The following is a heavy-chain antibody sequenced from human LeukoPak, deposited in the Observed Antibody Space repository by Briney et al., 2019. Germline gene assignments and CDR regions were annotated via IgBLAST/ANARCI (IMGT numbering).Heavy chain of an antibody. CDR2: IYSSGST. CDR1: GGSISANY. Sequence: SETLSLTCTVSGGSISANYWIWMRQSAGKGLEYIGRIYSSGSTNYNPSLKSRVTISVDKSKNQFSLKLSSVTAADTAVYYCARRITMVRGFDPWGQGTLVTVSS. D-gene: IGHD3-10*01. CDR3: ARRITMVRGFDP. J-gene: IGHJ5*02. V-gene: IGHV4-4*07.